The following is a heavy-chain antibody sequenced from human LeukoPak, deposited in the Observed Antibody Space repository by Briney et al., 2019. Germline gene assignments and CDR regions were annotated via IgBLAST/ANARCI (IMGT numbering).Heavy chain of an antibody. D-gene: IGHD3-16*01. CDR1: GFTVSSND. CDR3: AKIPQVATYTVPNFDF. V-gene: IGHV3-53*01. J-gene: IGHJ4*02. CDR2: IYSGGSP. Sequence: TGGSLRLSCAASGFTVSSNDMSWVRQAPGKGLEWVSVIYSGGSPYYADSVKGRFTISRDNSKNTLYLQMNSLRAEDTAVYYCAKIPQVATYTVPNFDFWGQGTLVTVSS.